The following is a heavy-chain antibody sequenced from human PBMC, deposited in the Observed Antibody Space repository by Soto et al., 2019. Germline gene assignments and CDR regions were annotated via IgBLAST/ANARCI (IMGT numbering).Heavy chain of an antibody. CDR2: IWYDGSNK. V-gene: IGHV3-33*01. J-gene: IGHJ4*02. CDR3: ARDAGELLYYFDY. CDR1: GFTFSSYG. Sequence: GGSLRLSCAASGFTFSSYGMHWVRQAPGKGLEWVAVIWYDGSNKYYADSVKGRFTISRDNSKNTLYLQMNSLRAEDTAVYYCARDAGELLYYFDYWGQGTLVTVSS. D-gene: IGHD3-10*01.